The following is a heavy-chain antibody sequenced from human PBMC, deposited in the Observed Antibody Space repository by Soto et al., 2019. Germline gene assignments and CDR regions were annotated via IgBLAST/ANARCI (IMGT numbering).Heavy chain of an antibody. CDR2: MRSKAYGETT. J-gene: IGHJ6*01. V-gene: IGHV3-49*03. CDR3: TRAYHYHGLPLMVD. Sequence: PGGSLRLSCSASGFIFGDYDVGWFRQAPGKGLEWVGVMRSKAYGETTEYAASVKGTFTISRDDSISIAYLQMNSLRTEDTAVYYCTRAYHYHGLPLMVDWGQGTSVTVSS. D-gene: IGHD3-10*01. CDR1: GFIFGDYD.